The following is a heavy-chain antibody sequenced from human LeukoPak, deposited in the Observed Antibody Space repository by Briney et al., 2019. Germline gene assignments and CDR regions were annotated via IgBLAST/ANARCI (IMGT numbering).Heavy chain of an antibody. D-gene: IGHD5-24*01. CDR3: ARDLDGYNTYYFDY. J-gene: IGHJ4*02. V-gene: IGHV3-74*01. CDR2: INSDETST. CDR1: GFTFSSNW. Sequence: SGGSLRLSCAASGFTFSSNWMYWVRQAPGKGLVWVSRINSDETSTSYADSVKGRFTISRDNAKNTLYLQMNSLRAEDTAVYYCARDLDGYNTYYFDYWGQGTLVTVSS.